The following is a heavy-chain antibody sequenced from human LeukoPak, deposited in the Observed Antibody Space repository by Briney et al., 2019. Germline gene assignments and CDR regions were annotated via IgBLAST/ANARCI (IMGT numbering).Heavy chain of an antibody. V-gene: IGHV4-34*01. Sequence: GSLRLSCAASGFSFDDYGMSWVRQPPGKGLEWIGEINHSGSTNYNPSLKSRVTISVDTSKNQFSLKLSSVTAADTAVYYCARFRNYPVWYFDYWGQGTLVTVSS. D-gene: IGHD5-24*01. J-gene: IGHJ4*02. CDR3: ARFRNYPVWYFDY. CDR1: GFSFDDYG. CDR2: INHSGST.